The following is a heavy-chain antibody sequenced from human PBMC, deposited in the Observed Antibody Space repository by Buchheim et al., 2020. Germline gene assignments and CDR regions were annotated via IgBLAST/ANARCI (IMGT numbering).Heavy chain of an antibody. Sequence: EVQLVESGGGLVQPGGSLKLSCAASGFTFSGSAMHWVRQASGKGLEWVGRIRSKANSYATAYAASVKGRFTISRDDSKNTAYLQMNSLKTEDTAVYYCTRHAPAGDYVSAGHYWGQGTL. CDR2: IRSKANSYAT. CDR1: GFTFSGSA. J-gene: IGHJ4*02. CDR3: TRHAPAGDYVSAGHY. V-gene: IGHV3-73*02. D-gene: IGHD4-17*01.